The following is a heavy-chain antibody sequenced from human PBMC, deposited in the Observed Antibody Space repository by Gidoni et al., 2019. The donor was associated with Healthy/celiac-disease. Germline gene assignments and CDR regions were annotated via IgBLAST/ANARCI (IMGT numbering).Heavy chain of an antibody. J-gene: IGHJ4*02. Sequence: QVQLVQSGAEVKKPGASVKVSCKPSGYTFTSYGISCVRQAPGQGLEWMGWISAYNGNTNYAQKLQGRVTITTDTSTSTAYMELRSLRSDDTAVYFCARGSGMATITGGIDYWGQGTLVTVSS. D-gene: IGHD5-12*01. V-gene: IGHV1-18*01. CDR3: ARGSGMATITGGIDY. CDR2: ISAYNGNT. CDR1: GYTFTSYG.